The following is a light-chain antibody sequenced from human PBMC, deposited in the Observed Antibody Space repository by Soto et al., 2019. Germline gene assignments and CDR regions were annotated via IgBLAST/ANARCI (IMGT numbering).Light chain of an antibody. V-gene: IGKV3-20*01. Sequence: EIVLTQSPGTLSLSPGERATLSCRASQSVSSSSLAWYQQKPGQAPRLLIYGASSRATGIPDRFSGSGSGTDFTLIINRLEPEYFAVYYCQQYGSSLITFGQGTRLEIK. CDR1: QSVSSSS. J-gene: IGKJ5*01. CDR2: GAS. CDR3: QQYGSSLIT.